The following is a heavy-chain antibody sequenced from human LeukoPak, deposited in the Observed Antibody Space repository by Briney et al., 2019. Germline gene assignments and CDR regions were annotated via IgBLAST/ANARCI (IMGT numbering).Heavy chain of an antibody. J-gene: IGHJ5*02. CDR1: GGSISSYY. CDR2: IYYSGST. V-gene: IGHV4-59*12. D-gene: IGHD3-9*01. CDR3: ARAFRGVLRYFDWLP. Sequence: PSETLSLTCTVSGGSISSYYWSWIRQPPGKGLECIGYIYYSGSTNYNPSLKSRVTISVDTSKNQFSLKLSSVTAADTAVYYCARAFRGVLRYFDWLPWGQGTLVTVPS.